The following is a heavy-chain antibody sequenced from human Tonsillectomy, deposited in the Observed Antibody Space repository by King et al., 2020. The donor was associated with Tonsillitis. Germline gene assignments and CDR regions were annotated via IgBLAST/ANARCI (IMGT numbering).Heavy chain of an antibody. CDR2: ISWNSGSI. Sequence: VQLVESGGGLVQPGRSLRLSCAASGFTFDDYAMHWVRQAPGKGLEWVSGISWNSGSIGYADSVKGRFTISRDNAKNSLYLQMNSLRAEDTALYYCAKELGYCSSTSCYAGFDAFDIWGQGKMVTVSS. CDR1: GFTFDDYA. V-gene: IGHV3-9*01. J-gene: IGHJ3*02. D-gene: IGHD2-2*01. CDR3: AKELGYCSSTSCYAGFDAFDI.